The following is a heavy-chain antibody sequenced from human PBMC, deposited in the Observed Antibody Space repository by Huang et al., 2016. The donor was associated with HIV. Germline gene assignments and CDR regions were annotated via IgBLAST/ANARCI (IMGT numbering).Heavy chain of an antibody. CDR1: GYIFSNYD. D-gene: IGHD6-19*01. J-gene: IGHJ4*02. Sequence: QVQLVQSGPEVKKPGASVKVSCQTSGYIFSNYDINWVRQAPGQGLKWMGWLNPTSGKTAYGQNFQGRVTLTRSTSTGAAYMVLNSLTSQDTAVYYCARLTSGWYQDYWGQGTLVTVSS. CDR2: LNPTSGKT. V-gene: IGHV1-8*01. CDR3: ARLTSGWYQDY.